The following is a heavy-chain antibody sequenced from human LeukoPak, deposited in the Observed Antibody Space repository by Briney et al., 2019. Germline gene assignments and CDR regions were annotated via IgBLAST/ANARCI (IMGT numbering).Heavy chain of an antibody. V-gene: IGHV1-69*05. D-gene: IGHD2-15*01. CDR2: IIPIFGTA. Sequence: SVKVSCKASGGTFSSYAISWVRQAPGQGLEWMGGIIPIFGTANYAQKFQGRVTITTDESTSTAYMELSSLRSEDTAVYYCARESAVRYCSGGSRYDNNLEDYWGQGTLVTVSS. CDR1: GGTFSSYA. CDR3: ARESAVRYCSGGSRYDNNLEDY. J-gene: IGHJ4*02.